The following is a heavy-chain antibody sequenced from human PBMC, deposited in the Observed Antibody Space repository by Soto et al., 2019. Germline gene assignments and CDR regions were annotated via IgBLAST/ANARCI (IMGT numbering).Heavy chain of an antibody. CDR1: GFTFDEFS. J-gene: IGHJ4*02. V-gene: IGHV3-9*01. D-gene: IGHD2-15*01. CDR3: AKDVHCSGGGCYGGFDS. CDR2: ISWNNHVI. Sequence: VELVESGGGLIQPGRSLRLSCAASGFTFDEFSMHWVRQVPGKGPEWVSGISWNNHVIGYAGSVKGRFTISRDNAKNSLFLQMNGLRSEDTALYYCAKDVHCSGGGCYGGFDSWGQGVLVTVSP.